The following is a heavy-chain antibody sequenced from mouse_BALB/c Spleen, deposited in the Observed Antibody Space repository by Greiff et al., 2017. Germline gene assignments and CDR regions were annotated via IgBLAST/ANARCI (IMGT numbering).Heavy chain of an antibody. V-gene: IGHV5-9-4*01. J-gene: IGHJ2*01. CDR3: ARDTLRHFDY. Sequence: EVQGVESGGGLVKPGGSLKLSCAASGFTFSSYAMSWVRQSPEKRLEWVSEISSGGSYTYYPDTVTGRFTISRDNAKNTLYLEMSSLRSEDTAMYYCARDTLRHFDYWGQGTTLTVSS. CDR2: ISSGGSYT. CDR1: GFTFSSYA.